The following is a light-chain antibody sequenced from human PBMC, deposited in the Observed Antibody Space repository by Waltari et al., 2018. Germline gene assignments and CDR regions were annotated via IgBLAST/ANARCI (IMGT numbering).Light chain of an antibody. Sequence: QSALTQPASVSGSPGQSITISCTGTSSDVGGYNYVSWYQHHPSKAPKLVISDVSKRPSGVSNRFSGSKSGNTASLTISGLQAEDEADYFCSSFTTSSASDFVFGTGTKVTVL. CDR2: DVS. J-gene: IGLJ1*01. CDR3: SSFTTSSASDFV. V-gene: IGLV2-14*03. CDR1: SSDVGGYNY.